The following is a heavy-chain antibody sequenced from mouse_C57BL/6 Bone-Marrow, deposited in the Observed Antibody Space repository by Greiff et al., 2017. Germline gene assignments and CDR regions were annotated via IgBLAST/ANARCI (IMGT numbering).Heavy chain of an antibody. D-gene: IGHD2-5*01. CDR2: ISSGGSCT. CDR3: AREGVTYFDY. CDR1: GFTFSSYG. V-gene: IGHV5-6*01. J-gene: IGHJ2*01. Sequence: EVKLMESGGDLVKPGGSLKLSCAASGFTFSSYGMSWVRQTPDKGLEWVATISSGGSCTYYPDSVKGRFTISRDNAKNTLDLQMSSLKSEDTAMYYCAREGVTYFDYWGQGTTLTVSS.